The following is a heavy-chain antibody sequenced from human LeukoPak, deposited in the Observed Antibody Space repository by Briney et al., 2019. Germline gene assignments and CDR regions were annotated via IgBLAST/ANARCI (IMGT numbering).Heavy chain of an antibody. V-gene: IGHV4-38-2*01. D-gene: IGHD3-10*01. CDR1: GYSISSGNY. CDR2: IYHSGST. Sequence: SETLSLTCSVSGYSISSGNYWGWIRLPPGKGLQWIGSIYHSGSTYYNPSLKSRVTISVDTSKNQFSLKLSSVTAADTAVYYCAKRFYGSGSYYKKNWFDPWGQGTLVTVSS. CDR3: AKRFYGSGSYYKKNWFDP. J-gene: IGHJ5*02.